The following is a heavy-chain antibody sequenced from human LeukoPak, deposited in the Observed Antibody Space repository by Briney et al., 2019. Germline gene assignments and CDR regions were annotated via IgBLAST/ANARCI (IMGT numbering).Heavy chain of an antibody. D-gene: IGHD6-19*01. V-gene: IGHV3-23*01. J-gene: IGHJ4*02. CDR2: ISGSGSST. CDR1: GFTFSSYV. Sequence: PGGSLTLSCAASGFTFSSYVMSWVRQARGKGLEGVSAISGSGSSTYYADSVKGRFTISRDNSKNTLYLQMNGLRFEDTAVYYCAKDLWQWLVTWGVLDYWGQGTLVTVSS. CDR3: AKDLWQWLVTWGVLDY.